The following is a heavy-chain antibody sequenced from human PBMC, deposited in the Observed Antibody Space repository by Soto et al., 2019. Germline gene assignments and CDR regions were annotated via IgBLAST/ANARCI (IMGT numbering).Heavy chain of an antibody. V-gene: IGHV3-21*01. J-gene: IGHJ3*02. D-gene: IGHD2-2*01. Sequence: EVQLVESGGGLVKPGGSLRLSCAASGFTFSSYSMNWVRQAPGKGLEWVSSITGSSTYIYYADSVKGRFTISRDNAKNSLYLQMNSLRGEDTAVYYCAREVPAAYAFDIWGQGTMVTVSS. CDR1: GFTFSSYS. CDR2: ITGSSTYI. CDR3: AREVPAAYAFDI.